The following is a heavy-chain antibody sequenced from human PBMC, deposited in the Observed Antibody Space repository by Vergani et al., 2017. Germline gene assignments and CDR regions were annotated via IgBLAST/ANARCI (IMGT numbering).Heavy chain of an antibody. CDR3: ARQGWNNYYDGMDV. D-gene: IGHD1/OR15-1a*01. CDR2: IDPSDSYT. V-gene: IGHV5-10-1*03. Sequence: EVQLVQSGAEVKTPGESLRISCKGSGYSFTSYWISWVRQMPGKGLEWMGRIDPSDSYTNYRPSFQGHVTISASKSISTAYLQWSSMRAWDTAMYYCARQGWNNYYDGMDVWDQGTTVAASS. CDR1: GYSFTSYW. J-gene: IGHJ6*02.